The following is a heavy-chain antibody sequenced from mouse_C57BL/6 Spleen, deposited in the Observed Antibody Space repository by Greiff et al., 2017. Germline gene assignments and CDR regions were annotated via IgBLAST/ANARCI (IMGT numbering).Heavy chain of an antibody. CDR1: GYTFTDYY. CDR2: INPNNGGT. Sequence: EVQLQQSGPELVKPGASVKISCKASGYTFTDYYMNWVKQSPGKSLEWIGDINPNNGGTSYNQKFKGKATLTVDKSSSTAYMELRSLTSEDSAVYYCATLYYCGSSYAMDDWGKGTSVTVSS. D-gene: IGHD1-1*01. J-gene: IGHJ4*01. CDR3: ATLYYCGSSYAMDD. V-gene: IGHV1-26*01.